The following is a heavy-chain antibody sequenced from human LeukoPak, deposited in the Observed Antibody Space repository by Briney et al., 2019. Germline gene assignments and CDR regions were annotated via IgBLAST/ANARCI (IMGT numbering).Heavy chain of an antibody. Sequence: GGSLRLSCVASGFTFGKYWMSWVRQAPGKGLEWVANIKLDGSEKNYVDSVKGRFTIFRDNTKNSLYLQMNSLRAEDTAVFYCARDQYDTWSRRGNFDFWGQGTLVIVSS. CDR3: ARDQYDTWSRRGNFDF. CDR1: GFTFGKYW. CDR2: IKLDGSEK. J-gene: IGHJ4*02. V-gene: IGHV3-7*03. D-gene: IGHD3-9*01.